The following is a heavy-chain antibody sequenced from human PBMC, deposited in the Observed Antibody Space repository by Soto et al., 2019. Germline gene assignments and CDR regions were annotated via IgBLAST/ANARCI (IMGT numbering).Heavy chain of an antibody. CDR1: GFTFSSYW. J-gene: IGHJ5*02. Sequence: GGSLRLSCADSGFTFSSYWMSWVRQAPRKGLEWVANIKQDGSEKYYVDSVKGRFTISRDNAKNSLYLQMNSLRAEDTAVYYCAREWVVVVPAAIGVWFDPWGQGTLVTVSS. CDR2: IKQDGSEK. D-gene: IGHD2-2*01. CDR3: AREWVVVVPAAIGVWFDP. V-gene: IGHV3-7*03.